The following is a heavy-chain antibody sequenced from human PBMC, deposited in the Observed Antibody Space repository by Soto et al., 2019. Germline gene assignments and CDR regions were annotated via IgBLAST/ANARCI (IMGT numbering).Heavy chain of an antibody. D-gene: IGHD3-16*02. CDR3: ARDRYKSESGARRWYFDY. J-gene: IGHJ4*02. CDR2: TYYRSKWYN. V-gene: IGHV6-1*01. Sequence: SQTLSLTCAISGDSVSSNSAAWNWIRQSPSRGLEWLGRTYYRSKWYNDYEVSVKSRITINPDTSKTQFSLQLKAVTPEDTAVSYCARDRYKSESGARRWYFDYWGQGTLVTVSS. CDR1: GDSVSSNSAA.